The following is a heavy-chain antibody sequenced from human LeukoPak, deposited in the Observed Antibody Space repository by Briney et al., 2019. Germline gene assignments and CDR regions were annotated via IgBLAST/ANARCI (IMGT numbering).Heavy chain of an antibody. D-gene: IGHD2-8*01. Sequence: KTSETLSLTCTVSAGSISNYYWSWIRQAPGKALEWIGYIYYSGRTNYNPSLKSRVTISEGTSTNQFTLKLSSVTTADTAIYYCASAPNGDFFDYWGQGTLVTVPS. CDR3: ASAPNGDFFDY. J-gene: IGHJ4*02. V-gene: IGHV4-59*01. CDR1: AGSISNYY. CDR2: IYYSGRT.